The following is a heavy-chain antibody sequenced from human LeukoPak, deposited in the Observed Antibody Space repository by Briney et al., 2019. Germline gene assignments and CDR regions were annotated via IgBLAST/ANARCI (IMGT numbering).Heavy chain of an antibody. J-gene: IGHJ4*02. Sequence: GGSLRLSCAASGFTFSSYAMSWVRQAPGEGLEWVSAISGSGGSTYYADSVKGRFTISRDNSKNTLYLQMNSLKAEDTAVYYCAKYRSAGTRKLGYYFDYWGQGTLVTVSS. CDR3: AKYRSAGTRKLGYYFDY. CDR1: GFTFSSYA. V-gene: IGHV3-23*01. CDR2: ISGSGGST. D-gene: IGHD1-26*01.